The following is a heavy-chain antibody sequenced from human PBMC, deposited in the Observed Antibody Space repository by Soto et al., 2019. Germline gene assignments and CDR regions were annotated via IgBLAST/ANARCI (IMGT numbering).Heavy chain of an antibody. V-gene: IGHV4-30-4*01. CDR1: GGSITSGDSY. Sequence: QVHLQESGPGLVRPSQTLSLTCTVSGGSITSGDSYWSWIRQPPGKGLEWIGYIYSRGRTYYNPSRRSCFTISIATSKNQFSLRLSSVTAADTAVYYCARRLEPVYGDCHDFDYWGQGTHLTVSS. D-gene: IGHD4-17*01. CDR3: ARRLEPVYGDCHDFDY. CDR2: IYSRGRT. J-gene: IGHJ4*02.